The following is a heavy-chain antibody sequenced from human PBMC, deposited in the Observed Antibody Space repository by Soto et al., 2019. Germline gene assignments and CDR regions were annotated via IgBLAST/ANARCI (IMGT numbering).Heavy chain of an antibody. V-gene: IGHV3-43*01. J-gene: IGHJ4*02. CDR3: AKDHPIGYQLLATGYFDY. CDR2: ISWDGGST. CDR1: GFTFDDYT. D-gene: IGHD2-2*01. Sequence: PGESLSLSCAASGFTFDDYTMHWVRQAPGKGLEWVSLISWDGGSTYYADSVKGRFTISRDNSKNSLYLQMNSLRTEDTALYYCAKDHPIGYQLLATGYFDYWGQGTLVTVSS.